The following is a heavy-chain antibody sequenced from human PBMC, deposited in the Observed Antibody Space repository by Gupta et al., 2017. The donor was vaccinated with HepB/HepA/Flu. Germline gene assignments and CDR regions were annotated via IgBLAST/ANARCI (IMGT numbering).Heavy chain of an antibody. D-gene: IGHD2-2*01. J-gene: IGHJ5*02. CDR2: INHSGST. V-gene: IGHV4-34*01. Sequence: QVQLQQWGAGLLKPSETLSLTCAVYGGSFSGYYWSWIRQPPGKGLEWIREINHSGSTNYNPSLKSRVTISVDTSKNQFSLKLSSVTAADTAVYYCARKRSVVVPAAQPNWFDPWGQGTLVTVSS. CDR3: ARKRSVVVPAAQPNWFDP. CDR1: GGSFSGYY.